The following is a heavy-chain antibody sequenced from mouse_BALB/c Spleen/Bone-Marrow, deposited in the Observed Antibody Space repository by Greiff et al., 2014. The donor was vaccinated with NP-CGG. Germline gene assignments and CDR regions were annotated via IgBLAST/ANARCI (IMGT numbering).Heavy chain of an antibody. J-gene: IGHJ2*01. V-gene: IGHV14-3*02. CDR2: IDPANGNT. CDR1: GFNIKDTY. Sequence: DVQLVESGAGLVKPGASVKLSCTASGFNIKDTYMHWVRQRPEQGLEWIGRIDPANGNTKYDPKFQGKASITADTSSNTAYLQLSSLTSEDTAVYYCASYVYGYYFDYWGQGTTLTVSS. D-gene: IGHD2-2*01. CDR3: ASYVYGYYFDY.